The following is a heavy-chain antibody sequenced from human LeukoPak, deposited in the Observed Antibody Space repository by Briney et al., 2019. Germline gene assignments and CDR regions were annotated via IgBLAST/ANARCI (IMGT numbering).Heavy chain of an antibody. Sequence: GGSLRLSCAASGFTFSSYGMSWVRQAPGKGLEWVSGISGSGGSTYYADSVKGRFTISRDNSKNTLYLQMNSLRAEDTAVYYCAKTFYSKPSYYFDYWGQGTLVTVSS. D-gene: IGHD4-11*01. CDR1: GFTFSSYG. CDR3: AKTFYSKPSYYFDY. J-gene: IGHJ4*02. V-gene: IGHV3-23*01. CDR2: ISGSGGST.